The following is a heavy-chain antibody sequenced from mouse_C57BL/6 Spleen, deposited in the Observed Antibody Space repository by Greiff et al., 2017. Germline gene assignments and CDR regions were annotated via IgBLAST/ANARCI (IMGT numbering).Heavy chain of an antibody. Sequence: EVMLVESGGGLVKPGGSLKLSCAASGFTFSDYGMHWVRQAPEKGLEWVAYISSGSSTIYYADTVKGRFTISRDNAKNTLFLQMTRLRSEDTAMFYCATAYYSNLYAMDYWGQGTSVTVSS. D-gene: IGHD2-5*01. V-gene: IGHV5-17*01. CDR3: ATAYYSNLYAMDY. J-gene: IGHJ4*01. CDR2: ISSGSSTI. CDR1: GFTFSDYG.